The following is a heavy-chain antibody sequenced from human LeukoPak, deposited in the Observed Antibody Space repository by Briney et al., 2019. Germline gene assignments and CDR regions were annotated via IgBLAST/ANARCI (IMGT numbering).Heavy chain of an antibody. V-gene: IGHV3-23*01. CDR2: ISGSGGST. J-gene: IGHJ6*03. Sequence: GGSLRLSCAASGFTFSSYAMSWVRQAPGKGLEWVSAISGSGGSTYYAHSVKGRFTISKDNSKNTLYLQMNSLRAEDTAVYYCAGWFGELFSDYCYMGVWGKGTTVTVS. CDR1: GFTFSSYA. CDR3: AGWFGELFSDYCYMGV. D-gene: IGHD3-10*01.